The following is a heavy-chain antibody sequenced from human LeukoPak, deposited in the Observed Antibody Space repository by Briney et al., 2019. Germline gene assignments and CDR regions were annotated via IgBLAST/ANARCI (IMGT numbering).Heavy chain of an antibody. CDR1: GFIFNNYG. V-gene: IGHV3-23*01. CDR3: LKARGVGSHKDWYFDY. D-gene: IGHD3/OR15-3a*01. Sequence: GGSLRLSCSASGFIFNNYGMISVRQAPGKGLEWVSGLSGSGGSVWYADSVKGRFTIFRDNPKNTLYLQMNSLRAEDTHSHYCLKARGVGSHKDWYFDYWGQGTLVTVSS. CDR2: LSGSGGSV. J-gene: IGHJ4*02.